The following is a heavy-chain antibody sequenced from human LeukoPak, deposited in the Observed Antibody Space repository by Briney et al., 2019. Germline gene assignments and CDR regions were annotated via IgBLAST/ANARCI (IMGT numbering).Heavy chain of an antibody. V-gene: IGHV3-23*01. CDR2: ISGSGGRI. D-gene: IGHD1-1*01. CDR3: AKNPRLEGWIYFDS. CDR1: GFTFSSYS. Sequence: GGSLRLSCAASGFTFSSYSMSWVRQAQGQGLGRASIISGSGGRIDYADSVKGRFTISRDNSKNTLSLQMDSLPAEDTAVYYCAKNPRLEGWIYFDSWGQGILVSVSS. J-gene: IGHJ4*02.